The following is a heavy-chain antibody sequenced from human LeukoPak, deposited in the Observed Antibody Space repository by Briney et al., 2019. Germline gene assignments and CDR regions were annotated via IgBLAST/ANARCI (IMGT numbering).Heavy chain of an antibody. J-gene: IGHJ3*02. CDR1: GYTFTSYY. V-gene: IGHV1-46*01. CDR2: INPSGGST. Sequence: ASVKVSCKASGYTFTSYYMHWVRQAPGQGLEWMGIINPSGGSTSYAQKFQGRVTMTRDTSTSTVYMELSSLRSEDTAVYYCARDPRDIDYGKSGYDFRFDIWGQGTMVTVSS. D-gene: IGHD5-12*01. CDR3: ARDPRDIDYGKSGYDFRFDI.